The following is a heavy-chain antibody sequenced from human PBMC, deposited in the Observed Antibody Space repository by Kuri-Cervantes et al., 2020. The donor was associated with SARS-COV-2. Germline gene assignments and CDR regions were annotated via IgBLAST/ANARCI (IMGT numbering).Heavy chain of an antibody. J-gene: IGHJ6*03. Sequence: ESLKISCAVYGGSFSGYYWSWIRQPPGKGLEWIGEINHSGSTNYNPSLKSRVTISVDTSKNQFSLKLSSVTAADTAVYYCARLGGVVGSYYYMDVWGKGTTVTVSS. CDR1: GGSFSGYY. V-gene: IGHV4-34*01. CDR2: INHSGST. D-gene: IGHD1-26*01. CDR3: ARLGGVVGSYYYMDV.